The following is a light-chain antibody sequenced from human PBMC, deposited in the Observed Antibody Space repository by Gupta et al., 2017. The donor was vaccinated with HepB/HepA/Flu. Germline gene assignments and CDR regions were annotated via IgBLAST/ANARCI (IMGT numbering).Light chain of an antibody. J-gene: IGKJ1*01. CDR3: LQATQFPRT. CDR2: RAS. CDR1: ESLVHRDGNTY. V-gene: IGKV2-24*01. Sequence: DIVMTQTTLSSPVTLGQPASISCRSSESLVHRDGNTYLSWFQQRPGQPPRLLIYRASQRFSGVPDRFSGSGAETDFTLKISRVEAEDVGTYYCLQATQFPRTFGQGTKVEIK.